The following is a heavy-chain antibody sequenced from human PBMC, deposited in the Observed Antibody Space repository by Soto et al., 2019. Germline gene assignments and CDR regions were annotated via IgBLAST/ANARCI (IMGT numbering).Heavy chain of an antibody. V-gene: IGHV1-2*02. CDR3: ARESGGATATLDYYYFYMDV. CDR1: GDSFNDYY. Sequence: VQLAQSGAEVKKPGASVKVSCKTSGDSFNDYYIHWVRQAPGQGLEWMGWINPNGGATKYAQKFQGRVTVTRDTSIRTVYMELSSLRSDDTAVYYCARESGGATATLDYYYFYMDVWGKGTTVTVS. D-gene: IGHD5-12*01. J-gene: IGHJ6*03. CDR2: INPNGGAT.